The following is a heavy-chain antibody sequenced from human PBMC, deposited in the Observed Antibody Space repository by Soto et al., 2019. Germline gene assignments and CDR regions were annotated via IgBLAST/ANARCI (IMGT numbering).Heavy chain of an antibody. J-gene: IGHJ6*02. D-gene: IGHD3-10*01. CDR2: ISAYNGNT. CDR1: GYTFTSYG. V-gene: IGHV1-18*04. CDR3: ARGVTMVRGVPPYYYYGMDV. Sequence: SVKVSCKASGYTFTSYGISWVRQAPGQGLEWMGWISAYNGNTNYAQKLQGRVTMTTDTSTSTAYMELRSLRSDDTAVYYCARGVTMVRGVPPYYYYGMDVWGQGTTVTVSS.